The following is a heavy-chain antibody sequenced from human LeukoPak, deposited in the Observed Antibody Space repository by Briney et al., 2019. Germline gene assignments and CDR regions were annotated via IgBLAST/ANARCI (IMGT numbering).Heavy chain of an antibody. J-gene: IGHJ4*02. CDR1: GYTFTGYY. D-gene: IGHD3-10*01. V-gene: IGHV1-2*02. CDR2: INPNSGGT. CDR3: ARGLYGSGSFDY. Sequence: ASVKVSCTASGYTFTGYYMHWVRQAPGQGLEWMGWINPNSGGTNYAQKFQGRVTMTRDTSISTAYMELSRLRSDDTAVYYCARGLYGSGSFDYWGQGTLVTVSS.